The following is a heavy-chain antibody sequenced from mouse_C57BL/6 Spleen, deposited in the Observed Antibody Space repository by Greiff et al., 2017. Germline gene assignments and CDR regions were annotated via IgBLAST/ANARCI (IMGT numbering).Heavy chain of an antibody. Sequence: QVHVKQPGAELVKPGASVKLSCKASGYTFTSYWMHWVKQRPGRGLEWIGRIDPNSGGTKYNEKFKSKATLTVDKPSSTAYMQLSSLTSEDSAVYYCARYYYGSSPYYAMDYWGQGTSVTVSS. CDR1: GYTFTSYW. CDR3: ARYYYGSSPYYAMDY. CDR2: IDPNSGGT. J-gene: IGHJ4*01. V-gene: IGHV1-72*01. D-gene: IGHD1-1*01.